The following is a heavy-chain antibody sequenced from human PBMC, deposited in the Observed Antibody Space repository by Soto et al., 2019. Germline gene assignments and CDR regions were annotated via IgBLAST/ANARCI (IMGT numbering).Heavy chain of an antibody. V-gene: IGHV4-34*01. Sequence: PSETLSLTCAVYGGSFSGYYWSWIRQPPGQGLEWIGEINHSGSTNYNPSLKRRVTISVDTSKNQFSLKLSSVTAADTAVYYCARLTYYDFWSGYMNYYYYGMDAWGQGTTVTVS. J-gene: IGHJ6*02. CDR2: INHSGST. CDR1: GGSFSGYY. D-gene: IGHD3-3*01. CDR3: ARLTYYDFWSGYMNYYYYGMDA.